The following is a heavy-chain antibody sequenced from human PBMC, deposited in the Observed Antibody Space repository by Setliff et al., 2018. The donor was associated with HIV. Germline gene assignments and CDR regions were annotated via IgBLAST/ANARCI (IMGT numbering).Heavy chain of an antibody. D-gene: IGHD4-17*01. CDR3: ARHNSGRVYYGDRWWYFDL. Sequence: GGSLRLSCAASGFSFSSYWMSWVRQAPGKGLEWVANIKEDGSETYYVDSVEGRFTISRDNSKNTLYLQMNSLRAEDTAVYYCARHNSGRVYYGDRWWYFDLWGRGTLVTVSS. CDR1: GFSFSSYW. CDR2: IKEDGSET. V-gene: IGHV3-7*01. J-gene: IGHJ2*01.